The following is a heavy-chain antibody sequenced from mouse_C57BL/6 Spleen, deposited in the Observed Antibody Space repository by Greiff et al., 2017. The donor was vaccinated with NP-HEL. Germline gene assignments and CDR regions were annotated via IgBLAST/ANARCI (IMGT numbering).Heavy chain of an antibody. CDR3: ARQGDDGFAY. CDR1: GFTFSSYG. CDR2: ISSGGSYT. Sequence: EVQGVESGGDLVKPGGSLKLSCAASGFTFSSYGMSWVRQTPDKRLEWVATISSGGSYTYYPDSVKGRFTISRDNAKNTLYLQMSSLKSEDTAMYYCARQGDDGFAYWGQGTLVTVSA. D-gene: IGHD2-12*01. J-gene: IGHJ3*01. V-gene: IGHV5-6*01.